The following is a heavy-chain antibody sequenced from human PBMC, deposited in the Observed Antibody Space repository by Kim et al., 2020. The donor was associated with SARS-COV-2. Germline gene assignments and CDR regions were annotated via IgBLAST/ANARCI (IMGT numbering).Heavy chain of an antibody. V-gene: IGHV3-33*01. Sequence: KKYYADSVKGRFTISRDNSKNTLYLQMNSLRAEDTAVYYCAREAGDWFDPWGQGTLVTVSS. CDR3: AREAGDWFDP. CDR2: KK. D-gene: IGHD6-19*01. J-gene: IGHJ5*02.